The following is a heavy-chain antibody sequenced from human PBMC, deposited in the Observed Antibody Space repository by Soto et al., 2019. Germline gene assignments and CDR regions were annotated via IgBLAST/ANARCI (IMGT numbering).Heavy chain of an antibody. D-gene: IGHD4-17*01. CDR3: ARGQGVTEKMTTSSVLAY. Sequence: SETLSLTCAVYGGSFSGYYLSWIRQPPGKGLEWIGEINHSGSTNYNPSLKSRVTISVDTSKNQFSLKLSSVTAADTAVYCCARGQGVTEKMTTSSVLAYWGQGTLVTVSS. J-gene: IGHJ4*02. CDR1: GGSFSGYY. CDR2: INHSGST. V-gene: IGHV4-34*01.